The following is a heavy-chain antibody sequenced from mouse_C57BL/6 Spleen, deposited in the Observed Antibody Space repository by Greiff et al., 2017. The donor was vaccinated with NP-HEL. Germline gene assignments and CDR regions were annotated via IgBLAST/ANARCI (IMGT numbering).Heavy chain of an antibody. CDR2: INPNNGGT. CDR1: GYTFTDYN. J-gene: IGHJ4*01. D-gene: IGHD2-10*01. CDR3: ARPYYGNFPYYAMDY. Sequence: VQLKQSGPELVKPGASVKMSCKASGYTFTDYNMHWVKQSHGKSLEWIGYINPNNGGTSYNQKFKGKATLTVNKSSSTAYMELRSLTSEDSAVYYCARPYYGNFPYYAMDYWGQGTSVTVSS. V-gene: IGHV1-22*01.